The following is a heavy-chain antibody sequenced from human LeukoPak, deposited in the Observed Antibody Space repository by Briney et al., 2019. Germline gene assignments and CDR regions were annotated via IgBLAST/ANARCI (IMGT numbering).Heavy chain of an antibody. CDR2: IWYDGSRK. D-gene: IGHD6-19*01. CDR1: GFXFSSYG. CDR3: ARDRGGLAVAGRFDP. Sequence: PGGSLRLSCAASGFXFSSYGIHWVRQAPGKGLEWVALIWYDGSRKFYADSVKGRFTISRDDSKNTLYLQMKSLRVEDTAVYFCARDRGGLAVAGRFDPWGQGTLVTVSS. J-gene: IGHJ5*02. V-gene: IGHV3-33*01.